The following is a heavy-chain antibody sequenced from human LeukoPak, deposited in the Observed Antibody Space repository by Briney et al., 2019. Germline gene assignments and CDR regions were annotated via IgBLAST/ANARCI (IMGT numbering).Heavy chain of an antibody. J-gene: IGHJ4*02. CDR1: GFTFSSYS. CDR3: AREAHYYDSSGYSLSDY. V-gene: IGHV3-21*01. Sequence: GGSLRLSCAASGFTFSSYSMNWVRQAPGKGLEWVSSISSSSSYIYYADSVKGRFTISRDNAKNSLYLQMNSLRAEDTAVYYCAREAHYYDSSGYSLSDYWGQGTLVTVSS. CDR2: ISSSSSYI. D-gene: IGHD3-22*01.